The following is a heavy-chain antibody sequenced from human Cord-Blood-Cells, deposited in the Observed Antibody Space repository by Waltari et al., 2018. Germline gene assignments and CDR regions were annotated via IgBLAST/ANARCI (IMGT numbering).Heavy chain of an antibody. CDR3: ARAFLGHTKNRVAAMGFDY. V-gene: IGHV6-1*01. J-gene: IGHJ4*02. CDR1: GDSISSNSAA. CDR2: TYYRSKWYN. D-gene: IGHD3-16*01. Sequence: QVQLQQSGPGLVKPSQTLSLTCAISGDSISSNSAAWNWIRQSPSRGLEWLGRTYYRSKWYNDYAVSVKSRITINPDTSKNQFSLQLNSVTPEDTAVYYCARAFLGHTKNRVAAMGFDYWGQGTLVTVSS.